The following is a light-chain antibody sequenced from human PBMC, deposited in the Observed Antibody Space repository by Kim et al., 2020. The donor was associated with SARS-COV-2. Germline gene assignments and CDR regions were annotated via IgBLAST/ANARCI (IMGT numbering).Light chain of an antibody. Sequence: ASVGDRGTITCRASQDSSNYLAWYQQRPGKVPKRLIYDASNLESGIPSRFSGSGSGTEFTLTISSLQPEDFATYYCLQHKTFPRTFGQGTKVDIK. CDR2: DAS. CDR1: QDSSNY. CDR3: LQHKTFPRT. V-gene: IGKV1-17*03. J-gene: IGKJ1*01.